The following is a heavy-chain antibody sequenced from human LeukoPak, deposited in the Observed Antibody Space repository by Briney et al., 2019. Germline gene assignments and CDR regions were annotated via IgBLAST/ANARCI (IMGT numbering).Heavy chain of an antibody. D-gene: IGHD3-3*01. CDR3: ARDRNDFWSGYSYKDAFDI. V-gene: IGHV4-59*01. CDR2: IYYSGST. J-gene: IGHJ3*02. Sequence: PPETLSLTCTVSGGSISSYYWSWIRQPPGKGLEWIGYIYYSGSTNYNPSLKSRVTISVDTSKNQFSLKLSSVTAEDTAVYYCARDRNDFWSGYSYKDAFDIWGQGTMVTVSS. CDR1: GGSISSYY.